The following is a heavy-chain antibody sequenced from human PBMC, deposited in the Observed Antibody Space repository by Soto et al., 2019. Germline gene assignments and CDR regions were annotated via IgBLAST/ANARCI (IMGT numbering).Heavy chain of an antibody. CDR1: GDSMTDYY. D-gene: IGHD2-15*01. Sequence: SETLSLTCTVSGDSMTDYYWNLIRQPAGKGLEWIGRIYPSVTANFNPSLKSRVTMSVDTSMTQFSLKLSSVTAADTAMYYCARGALCSGGTCYFDYWGQGTMVTVSS. J-gene: IGHJ4*02. CDR3: ARGALCSGGTCYFDY. CDR2: IYPSVTA. V-gene: IGHV4-4*07.